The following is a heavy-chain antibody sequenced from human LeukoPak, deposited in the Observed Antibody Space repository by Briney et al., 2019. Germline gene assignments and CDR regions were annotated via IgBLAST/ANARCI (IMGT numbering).Heavy chain of an antibody. CDR2: IKQDGSEK. CDR3: ARERGLLWFGELLN. CDR1: GFTFSSYW. Sequence: PGGSLRLSCAASGFTFSSYWMSWVRQAPGKGLEWVANIKQDGSEKYYVDSVEGRFTISRDNAKNSLYLQMNSLRAEDTAVYYCARERGLLWFGELLNWGQGTLVTVSS. J-gene: IGHJ4*02. V-gene: IGHV3-7*01. D-gene: IGHD3-10*01.